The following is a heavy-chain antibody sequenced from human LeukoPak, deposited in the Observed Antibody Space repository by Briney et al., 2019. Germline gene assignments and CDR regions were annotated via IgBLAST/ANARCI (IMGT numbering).Heavy chain of an antibody. Sequence: SETLSLTCTVSGYSISSGYYWGWIRQPPGKGLEWIGSIYYSGSTYYNPSLKSRVTISVDTSKNQFSLKLSSVTAADTAVYYCARHEGLVVPAGDYFDYWGQGTLVTVSS. J-gene: IGHJ4*02. D-gene: IGHD2-2*01. CDR3: ARHEGLVVPAGDYFDY. CDR1: GYSISSGYY. V-gene: IGHV4-38-2*02. CDR2: IYYSGST.